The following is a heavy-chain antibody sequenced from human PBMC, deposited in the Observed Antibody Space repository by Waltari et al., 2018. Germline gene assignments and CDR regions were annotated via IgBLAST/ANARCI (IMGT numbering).Heavy chain of an antibody. CDR2: IGGGGGST. CDR1: GFAFSSYG. Sequence: EVQLLESGGGFVQPGGSLRLSCAASGFAFSSYGMSWDRQAPGKGLEWVSAIGGGGGSTYYAVTVKGRFTISRDNSKNTLYMQMNSLRAEDTAVYYCAKDWTGSKFDPWGQGTLVTVSS. D-gene: IGHD3-10*01. V-gene: IGHV3-23*01. J-gene: IGHJ5*02. CDR3: AKDWTGSKFDP.